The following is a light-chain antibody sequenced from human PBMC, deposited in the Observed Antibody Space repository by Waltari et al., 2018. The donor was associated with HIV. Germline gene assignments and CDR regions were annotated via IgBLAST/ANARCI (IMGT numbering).Light chain of an antibody. CDR1: QSVSANL. V-gene: IGKV3-20*01. Sequence: EILLTQSPDTLSLSPGERATLSCRASQSVSANLLAWFQQKFGQPPRLLIYHGSRRATDIPDRFSGGGSGTNFTLTVDRLEPDDFAMYYCHQYGASPETFGQGTKVEIK. CDR2: HGS. J-gene: IGKJ1*01. CDR3: HQYGASPET.